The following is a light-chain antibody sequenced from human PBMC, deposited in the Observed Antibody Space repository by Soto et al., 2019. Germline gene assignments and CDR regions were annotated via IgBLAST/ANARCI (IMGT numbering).Light chain of an antibody. J-gene: IGLJ2*01. CDR3: ALYVGSGTVV. Sequence: QAVVTQEPSFSVSPGGTVILTCGLTSGSVSTSYYSSWYQQSPGLAPRTLIYNTTTRSSGVPDRFSGSILGNKAALTITGAQSDDESDYLCALYVGSGTVVFGGGTKVTVL. V-gene: IGLV8-61*01. CDR2: NTT. CDR1: SGSVSTSYY.